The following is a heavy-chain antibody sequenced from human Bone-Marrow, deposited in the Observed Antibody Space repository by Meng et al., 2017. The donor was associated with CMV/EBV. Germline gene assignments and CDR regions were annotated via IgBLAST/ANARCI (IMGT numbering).Heavy chain of an antibody. CDR3: ARALRLYYFDY. CDR2: INSDGSDT. D-gene: IGHD3-3*01. J-gene: IGHJ4*02. CDR1: GFTFSSSW. Sequence: GGSLRLSCAASGFTFSSSWMHWVRQAPGKGLVWVSHINSDGSDTKYADSVKGRFTISRDNAKNTLYLQMNSLRAEDTAVYYCARALRLYYFDYWGQGTLVTVSS. V-gene: IGHV3-74*03.